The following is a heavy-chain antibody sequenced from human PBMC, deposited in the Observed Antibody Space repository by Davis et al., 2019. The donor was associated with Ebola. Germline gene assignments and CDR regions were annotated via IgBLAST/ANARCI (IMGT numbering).Heavy chain of an antibody. CDR1: GYSFTSYW. CDR2: IDLSDSKT. Sequence: GESLKISCKGSGYSFTSYWISWVRQMPGRGLEWMGRIDLSDSKTDYSPSFQGQVTISADESISTAYLHWSRLKDSDTAIYYCARGDLGDYPRSFYFDFWGQGTLVTVSS. V-gene: IGHV5-10-1*04. CDR3: ARGDLGDYPRSFYFDF. J-gene: IGHJ4*02. D-gene: IGHD4-17*01.